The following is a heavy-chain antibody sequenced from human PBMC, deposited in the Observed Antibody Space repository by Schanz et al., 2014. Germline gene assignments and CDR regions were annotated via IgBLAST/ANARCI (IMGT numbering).Heavy chain of an antibody. J-gene: IGHJ6*02. CDR1: GFTFRDYY. Sequence: VQLVESGGGLVQPGGSLRLSCAASGFTFRDYYMSWIRQAPGKGLEWVSDISSGSSYANYADSVKGRFTISRDNAKNSLYLQMNSLRAEDTSVYFCARVRRRIATPSTPSFRNCCYYAMDVWGQGTTVTVSS. D-gene: IGHD6-13*01. V-gene: IGHV3-11*06. CDR3: ARVRRRIATPSTPSFRNCCYYAMDV. CDR2: ISSGSSYA.